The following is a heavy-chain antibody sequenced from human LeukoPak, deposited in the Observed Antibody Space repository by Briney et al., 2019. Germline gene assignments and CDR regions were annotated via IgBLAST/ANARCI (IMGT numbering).Heavy chain of an antibody. CDR2: ISAYNGNT. CDR3: ARGSRRMITFGGVIVPPDY. V-gene: IGHV1-18*01. D-gene: IGHD3-16*02. J-gene: IGHJ4*02. CDR1: GYTFTSYG. Sequence: ASVNVSCKASGYTFTSYGISWVRQAPGQGLEWMGWISAYNGNTNYAQKFQGRVTITADESTSTAYMELSSLRSEDTAVYYCARGSRRMITFGGVIVPPDYWGQGTLVTVSS.